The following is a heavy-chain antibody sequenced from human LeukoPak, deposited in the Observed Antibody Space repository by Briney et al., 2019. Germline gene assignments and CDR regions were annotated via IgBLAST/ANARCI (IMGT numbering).Heavy chain of an antibody. CDR2: IIPIFGTA. Sequence: AASVKVSCKASGGTFSSYAISWVPQAPGQGLEWMGGIIPIFGTANYAQKLQGRVTITTDESTSTAYMELSSLRSEDTAVYYCARDRSGSNRWFDPWGQGTLVTVSS. CDR1: GGTFSSYA. V-gene: IGHV1-69*05. CDR3: ARDRSGSNRWFDP. J-gene: IGHJ5*02. D-gene: IGHD2-15*01.